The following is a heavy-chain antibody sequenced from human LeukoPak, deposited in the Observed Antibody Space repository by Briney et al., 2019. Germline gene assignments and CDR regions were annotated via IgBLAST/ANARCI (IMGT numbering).Heavy chain of an antibody. J-gene: IGHJ5*02. V-gene: IGHV3-30-3*01. CDR1: GFTFTSSA. CDR2: ITYDGSNK. D-gene: IGHD2-2*01. CDR3: ARDGDIVVDSQVNWFDP. Sequence: PGGSLRLSCSASGFTFTSSAMHWVRQAPGKGLEWMAVITYDGSNKYYADSVKGRFTISRDNSKNTLYLQMNSLRAEDTAVYYCARDGDIVVDSQVNWFDPWGQGTLVTVSS.